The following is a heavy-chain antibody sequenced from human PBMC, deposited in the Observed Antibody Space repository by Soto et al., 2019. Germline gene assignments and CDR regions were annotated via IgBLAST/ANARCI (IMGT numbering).Heavy chain of an antibody. J-gene: IGHJ5*02. Sequence: QLQLLESGPGLVKASETLSLTCNVSGGSISTSRSYWAWIRQPPGKGLEWLANIFYSGSTYYNPSLASRVTVSVDTSKNEFSLKLRSVTAADTAVYYCARQTTTGDTDLWFDPWGQGTLVNVSS. D-gene: IGHD2-21*01. CDR2: IFYSGST. CDR3: ARQTTTGDTDLWFDP. V-gene: IGHV4-39*01. CDR1: GGSISTSRSY.